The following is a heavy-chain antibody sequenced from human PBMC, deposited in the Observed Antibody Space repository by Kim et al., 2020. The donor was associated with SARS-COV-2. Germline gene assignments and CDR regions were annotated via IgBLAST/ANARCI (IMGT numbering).Heavy chain of an antibody. D-gene: IGHD6-13*01. CDR1: GFTFSSYW. V-gene: IGHV3-7*01. CDR3: ARVPEAAAVNDN. CDR2: IKQDGLEK. J-gene: IGHJ4*02. Sequence: SLILSCAASGFTFSSYWMSWVRQAPAKGLEWVGNIKQDGLEKYYVDPVKCRFTISRDNAKNSLYLQMNSLRADDTAVYYCARVPEAAAVNDNWGQGTLVTVSS.